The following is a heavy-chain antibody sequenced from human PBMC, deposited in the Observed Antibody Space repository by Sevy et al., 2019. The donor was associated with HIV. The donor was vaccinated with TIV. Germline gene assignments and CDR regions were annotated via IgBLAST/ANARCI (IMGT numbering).Heavy chain of an antibody. Sequence: GGSLRLSCEASGFSFSSYGMYWVRQAPGKGLEWVATIWYDGSNKYYGDSVKGRFTISRDNSKNTLFLLMNSLRAEDTAVYYCARGYSNYLSWGQGTLVTVSP. D-gene: IGHD4-4*01. J-gene: IGHJ5*02. CDR1: GFSFSSYG. CDR3: ARGYSNYLS. CDR2: IWYDGSNK. V-gene: IGHV3-33*07.